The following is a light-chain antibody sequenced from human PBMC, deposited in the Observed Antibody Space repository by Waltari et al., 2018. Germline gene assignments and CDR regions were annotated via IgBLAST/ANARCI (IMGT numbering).Light chain of an antibody. J-gene: IGLJ2*01. CDR1: RGSITSDF. Sequence: NFVLTQPHSVSGSPGRTVTISCTRSRGSITSDFVHWYRLRPGSAPTTIIYKDNQRPSGVPDRFSGSIDTSSNSASLTISGLTTEDEADYYCQTCDTTVLIFGGGTQLTVL. CDR3: QTCDTTVLI. CDR2: KDN. V-gene: IGLV6-57*04.